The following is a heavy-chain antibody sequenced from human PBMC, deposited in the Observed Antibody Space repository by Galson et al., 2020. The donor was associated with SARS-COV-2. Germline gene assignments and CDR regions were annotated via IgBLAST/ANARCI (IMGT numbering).Heavy chain of an antibody. Sequence: GESLKDPCAASGFTFTDAHMTWIRPAPGKGLEWVSYISLSGTNIFYADSVRGRFTISRDNAKNSLYLQMSSLRAEDTAVYYCARESWGSLDPWGQGTLVTVSS. D-gene: IGHD3-16*01. CDR2: ISLSGTNI. J-gene: IGHJ5*02. V-gene: IGHV3-11*01. CDR3: ARESWGSLDP. CDR1: GFTFTDAH.